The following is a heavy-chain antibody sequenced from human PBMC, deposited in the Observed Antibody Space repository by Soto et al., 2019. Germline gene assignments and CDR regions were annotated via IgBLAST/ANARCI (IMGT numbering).Heavy chain of an antibody. CDR3: AHRRGYYDSSGYWFDP. Sequence: QITLKESGPTLVKPTQTLTLTCTFSGFSLSTSGVGVGWIRQPQGKALEWLALIYWDDDKRYSPSLKSRLTIXXDTSKNQVVLTMTNMDPVDTATYYCAHRRGYYDSSGYWFDPWGQGTLVTVSS. D-gene: IGHD3-22*01. CDR1: GFSLSTSGVG. J-gene: IGHJ5*02. CDR2: IYWDDDK. V-gene: IGHV2-5*02.